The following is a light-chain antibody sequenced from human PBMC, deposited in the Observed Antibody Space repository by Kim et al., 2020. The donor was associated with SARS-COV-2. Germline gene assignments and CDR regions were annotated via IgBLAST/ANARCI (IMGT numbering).Light chain of an antibody. CDR1: ESLSSSF. J-gene: IGKJ2*01. CDR3: QHFRSSPPRYT. V-gene: IGKV3-20*01. CDR2: GAS. Sequence: PGETATLSCRASESLSSSFLAWYQQIPGQAPRLLIYGASNRATDIPDRFSGSGSGTDFTLTISRLEPEDFAVYYCQHFRSSPPRYTFGQGTKLEI.